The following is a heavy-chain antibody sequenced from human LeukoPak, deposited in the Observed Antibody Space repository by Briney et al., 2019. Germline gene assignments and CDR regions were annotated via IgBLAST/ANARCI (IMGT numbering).Heavy chain of an antibody. D-gene: IGHD1-26*01. Sequence: GGSLRLSCAASGFTFSSYAMSWVRQAPGKGLEWVSAISGSGGSTYYADSVKGRFTISRDNSKNTLYLQMNSLRAEDTAVYYGAKDLGSGSGRWFDPWGQGTLVTVSS. CDR3: AKDLGSGSGRWFDP. CDR2: ISGSGGST. J-gene: IGHJ5*02. V-gene: IGHV3-23*01. CDR1: GFTFSSYA.